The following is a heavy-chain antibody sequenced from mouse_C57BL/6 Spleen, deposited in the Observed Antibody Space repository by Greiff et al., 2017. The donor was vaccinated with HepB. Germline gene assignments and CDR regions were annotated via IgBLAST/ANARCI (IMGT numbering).Heavy chain of an antibody. J-gene: IGHJ3*01. CDR3: ARKTASAWFAY. CDR2: IDPSDSYT. CDR1: GYTFTSYW. D-gene: IGHD3-2*01. V-gene: IGHV1-69*01. Sequence: QVQLQQPGAELVMPGASVKLSCKASGYTFTSYWMHWVKQRPGQGLEWIGEIDPSDSYTNYNQKFKGKSTLTVDESSSTAYMQLSSLTSEDSAVYYCARKTASAWFAYWGQGTLVTVSA.